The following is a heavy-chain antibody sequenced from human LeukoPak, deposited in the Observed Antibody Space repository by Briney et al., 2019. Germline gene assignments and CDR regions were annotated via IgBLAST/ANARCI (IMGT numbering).Heavy chain of an antibody. CDR1: GFTFSSYS. D-gene: IGHD3-10*01. J-gene: IGHJ6*03. CDR2: ISSSGTTT. CDR3: AREGEKVLYRGERYYYYYYMDV. Sequence: GGSLRLSCAASGFTFSSYSMNWVRQAPGKGLVWVSRISSSGTTTSYADSVKGRFTISRDNAKNTLYLQVNSLRAEDTAVYYCAREGEKVLYRGERYYYYYYMDVWGKGTTVTVSS. V-gene: IGHV3-74*01.